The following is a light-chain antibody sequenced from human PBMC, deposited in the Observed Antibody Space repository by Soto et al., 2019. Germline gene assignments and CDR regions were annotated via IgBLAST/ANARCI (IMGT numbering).Light chain of an antibody. CDR2: GAS. J-gene: IGKJ5*01. V-gene: IGKV3D-15*01. Sequence: EIVLTQSPGTLSLSPGERATLSCRASQSVDSNLAWYQQKPGQAPRLLIFGASTRATGIPDRFSGSGSGTDFTLTISRLEPEDSAVYFCQQYNNWPFSFGQGTRLEIK. CDR3: QQYNNWPFS. CDR1: QSVDSN.